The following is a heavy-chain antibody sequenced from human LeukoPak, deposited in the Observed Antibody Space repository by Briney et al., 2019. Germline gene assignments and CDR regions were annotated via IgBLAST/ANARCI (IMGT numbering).Heavy chain of an antibody. V-gene: IGHV4-30-2*01. CDR2: INHSGST. CDR3: ARDGTGPFDY. CDR1: GGSISSGGYY. D-gene: IGHD3/OR15-3a*01. Sequence: SQTLSLTCTVSGGSISSGGYYWSWIRQPPGKGLEWIGEINHSGSTNYNPSLKSRVTISVDTSKNQFSLKLSSVTAADTAVYYCARDGTGPFDYWGQGTLVTVSS. J-gene: IGHJ4*02.